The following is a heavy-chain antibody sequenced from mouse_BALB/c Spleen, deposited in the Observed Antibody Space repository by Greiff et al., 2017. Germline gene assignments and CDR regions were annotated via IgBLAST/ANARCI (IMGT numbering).Heavy chain of an antibody. CDR1: GYTFTDYE. J-gene: IGHJ1*01. D-gene: IGHD1-1*01. Sequence: VQLQQSGAELVRPGASVTLSCKASGYTFTDYEMHWVKQTPVHGLEWIGAIDPETGGTAYNQKFKGKATLTADKSSSTAYMELRSLTSEDSAVYYCTRGDYGSPFDVWGAGTTVTVSS. CDR2: IDPETGGT. V-gene: IGHV1-15*01. CDR3: TRGDYGSPFDV.